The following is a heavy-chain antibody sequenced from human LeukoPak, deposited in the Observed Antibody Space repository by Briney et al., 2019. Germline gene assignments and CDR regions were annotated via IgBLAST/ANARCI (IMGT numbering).Heavy chain of an antibody. Sequence: SVKVSCKASGGTFSSYAISWVRQAPGQGLEWMGGIIPIFGTANYAQKFQGRVTITADESTSTAYMELSSLRSEDTAVYYCARDRGHCSSTSCYYYYGMDVWGKGTTVTVSS. J-gene: IGHJ6*04. CDR1: GGTFSSYA. V-gene: IGHV1-69*13. D-gene: IGHD2-2*01. CDR3: ARDRGHCSSTSCYYYYGMDV. CDR2: IIPIFGTA.